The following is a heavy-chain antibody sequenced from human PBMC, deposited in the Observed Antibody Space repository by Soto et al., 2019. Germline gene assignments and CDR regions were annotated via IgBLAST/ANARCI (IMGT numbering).Heavy chain of an antibody. Sequence: QVQLQQSGPGLVKPSQTISLTCAISGDSVSTNSATWDWIRQSPSRGLEWLGRTDYRTKCYNDSAVYLIGRTTINPEPSLIASSPQRTSAPPPDTSLDYCARLIGISCLDSLGEGTLVT. CDR1: GDSVSTNSAT. J-gene: IGHJ5*01. CDR2: TDYRTKCYN. V-gene: IGHV6-1*01. CDR3: ARLIGISCLDS. D-gene: IGHD2-8*01.